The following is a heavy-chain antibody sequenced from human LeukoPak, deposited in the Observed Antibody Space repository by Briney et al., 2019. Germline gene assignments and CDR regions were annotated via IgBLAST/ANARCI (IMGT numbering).Heavy chain of an antibody. CDR2: IYYSGST. CDR1: GGSISSYY. CDR3: ARARSSGWPDY. V-gene: IGHV4-59*01. J-gene: IGHJ4*02. Sequence: KPSETLSLTSTVSGGSISSYYWSWIRQPPGKGLEWIGYIYYSGSTNYNPSLKSRVTISVDTSKNQFSLKLSSVTAADTAVYYCARARSSGWPDYWGQGTLVTVSS. D-gene: IGHD6-19*01.